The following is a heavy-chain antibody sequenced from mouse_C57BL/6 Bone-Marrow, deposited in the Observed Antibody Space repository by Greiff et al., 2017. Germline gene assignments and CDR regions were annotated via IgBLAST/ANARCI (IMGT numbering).Heavy chain of an antibody. J-gene: IGHJ3*01. CDR3: ASGPYQAWFAY. CDR1: GFTFSDYG. CDR2: ISSGSSTI. V-gene: IGHV5-17*01. Sequence: EVQVVESGGGLVKPGGSLKLSCAASGFTFSDYGMHWVRQAPEKGLEWVAYISSGSSTIYYADTVKGRFTISRDNAKNTLFLQMTSLRSEDTAMYYCASGPYQAWFAYWGQGTLVTVSA. D-gene: IGHD2-10*01.